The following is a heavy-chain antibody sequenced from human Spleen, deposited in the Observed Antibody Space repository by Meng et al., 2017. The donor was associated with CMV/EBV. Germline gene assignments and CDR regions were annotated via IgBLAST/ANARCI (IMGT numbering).Heavy chain of an antibody. V-gene: IGHV4-34*01. CDR3: ARATLGYSTGSSCYFTWFDP. CDR1: GFTFSDYY. D-gene: IGHD2-2*01. Sequence: GSLRLSCAASGFTFSDYYMSWIRQPPGKGLEWIGNIYYDGTTYYNPSLKSRVTISIDTSSNQLSLELSSVTAADTAVYFCARATLGYSTGSSCYFTWFDPWGQGALVTVSS. CDR2: IYYDGTT. J-gene: IGHJ5*02.